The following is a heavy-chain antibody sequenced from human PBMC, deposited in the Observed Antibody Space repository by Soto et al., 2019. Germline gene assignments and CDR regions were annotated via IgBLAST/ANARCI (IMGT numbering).Heavy chain of an antibody. V-gene: IGHV3-15*01. J-gene: IGHJ6*03. CDR3: TTVLNYGDRKGGRDYYYYYYMDV. CDR2: IKSKTDGGTK. CDR1: GFTFSNAW. D-gene: IGHD4-17*01. Sequence: GGSLRLSCAASGFTFSNAWMSWVRQAPGKGLEWVGRIKSKTDGGTKDYAAPVKGRFTISRDDSKNSLYLQMNSLKTEDTAVYYCTTVLNYGDRKGGRDYYYYYYMDVWGKGTTVTVSS.